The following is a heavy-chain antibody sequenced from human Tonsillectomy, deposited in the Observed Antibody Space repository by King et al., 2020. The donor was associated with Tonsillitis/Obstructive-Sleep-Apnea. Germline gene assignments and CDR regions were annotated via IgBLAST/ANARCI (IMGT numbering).Heavy chain of an antibody. Sequence: VQLVQSGGGVVQPGRSLRLSCAASGFTFSNYAMHWVRQAPGKGLEWVAIVSYDGSNKYYADSVKGRFTISRDNSKNTLYLQMNSLRAEDTAVYYCARDPSYYASGSYYNHRGSAFDIWGQGTMVTVSS. CDR3: ARDPSYYASGSYYNHRGSAFDI. CDR1: GFTFSNYA. V-gene: IGHV3-30*04. CDR2: VSYDGSNK. J-gene: IGHJ3*02. D-gene: IGHD3-10*01.